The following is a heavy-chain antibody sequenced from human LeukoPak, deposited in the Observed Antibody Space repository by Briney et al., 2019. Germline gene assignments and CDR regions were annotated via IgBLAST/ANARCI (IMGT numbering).Heavy chain of an antibody. Sequence: GGSLRLSCTASGFTFSSYWMSWVRQAPGKGLEWVANIKQDGSEKYYVDSVKGRFTISRDNAKNSLYLQMNSLRAEDTAVYYCARDPYYYDSSGYSPWGQGTLVTVSS. V-gene: IGHV3-7*03. CDR3: ARDPYYYDSSGYSP. CDR2: IKQDGSEK. J-gene: IGHJ4*02. CDR1: GFTFSSYW. D-gene: IGHD3-22*01.